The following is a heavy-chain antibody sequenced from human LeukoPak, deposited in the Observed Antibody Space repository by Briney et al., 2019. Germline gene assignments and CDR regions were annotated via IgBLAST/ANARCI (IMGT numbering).Heavy chain of an antibody. D-gene: IGHD3-9*01. CDR1: GFSLSSGYY. CDR3: ARGYEYDILTVYYYNAMDV. Sequence: LSLTCSVSGFSLSSGYYWGWIRQPPGKGLEWVSYISSDGSTINYADSVKGRFTISRDNAKNSLSLQMNSLRAEDTAVYYCARGYEYDILTVYYYNAMDVWGQGATVTVSS. V-gene: IGHV3-11*01. CDR2: ISSDGSTI. J-gene: IGHJ6*02.